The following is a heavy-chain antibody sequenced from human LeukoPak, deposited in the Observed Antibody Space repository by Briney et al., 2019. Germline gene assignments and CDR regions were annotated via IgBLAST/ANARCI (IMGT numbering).Heavy chain of an antibody. CDR3: ARGRWELPQFDY. CDR1: GGSISSDY. Sequence: SETLSLTCTVSGGSISSDYWSWIRQPPGKGLEWIGYIYYSGSTKYNPSLKSRVTISVDTSKNQSSLRLNSVTAADTAVYYCARGRWELPQFDYWGQGTLVTVSS. J-gene: IGHJ4*02. D-gene: IGHD2-15*01. CDR2: IYYSGST. V-gene: IGHV4-59*01.